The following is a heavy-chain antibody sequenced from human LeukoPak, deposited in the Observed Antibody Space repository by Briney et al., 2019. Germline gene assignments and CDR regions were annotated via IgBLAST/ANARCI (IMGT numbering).Heavy chain of an antibody. CDR1: GFTFSSYA. Sequence: GGSLRLSCAASGFTFSSYAMHWVRQAPGKGLEWVALMWDDGNSKYYADSVKGRFTVSRDNSKKTLYLQMNSLRAEDTAVYYCARDNGEWRLNWFDHWGQGTLVTVSS. CDR2: MWDDGNSK. D-gene: IGHD2-8*01. J-gene: IGHJ5*02. V-gene: IGHV3-33*01. CDR3: ARDNGEWRLNWFDH.